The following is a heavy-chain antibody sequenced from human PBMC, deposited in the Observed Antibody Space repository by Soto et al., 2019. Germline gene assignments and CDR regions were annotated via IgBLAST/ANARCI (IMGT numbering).Heavy chain of an antibody. D-gene: IGHD2-2*01. CDR2: IYHSGST. CDR3: SRKGHCSSTSWQLNWFDP. CDR1: GGSISSSNW. J-gene: IGHJ5*02. Sequence: PSETLSLTCAVSGGSISSSNWWSWVRQPPGKGLEWIGEIYHSGSTNYNPSLKSRVTISVAKSKNQSSLKLSSVTAADTAVYYCSRKGHCSSTSWQLNWFDPWGQGTLVTVSS. V-gene: IGHV4-4*02.